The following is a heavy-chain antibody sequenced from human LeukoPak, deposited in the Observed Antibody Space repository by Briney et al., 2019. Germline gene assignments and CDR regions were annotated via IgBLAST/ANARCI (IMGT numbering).Heavy chain of an antibody. Sequence: PAETLSLTCTVSGGSISSSSYYWGWIRQPPRKGLEWIGSIYYSGSTYYNPSLKSRVTISVDTSKNQFSLKLSSVTAADTAVYYCARCTSTSCYNFDYWGQGTLVTVSS. CDR3: ARCTSTSCYNFDY. V-gene: IGHV4-39*07. D-gene: IGHD2-2*02. CDR1: GGSISSSSYY. CDR2: IYYSGST. J-gene: IGHJ4*02.